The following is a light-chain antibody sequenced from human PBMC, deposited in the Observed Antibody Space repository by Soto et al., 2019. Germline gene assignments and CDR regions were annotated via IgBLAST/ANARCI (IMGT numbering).Light chain of an antibody. J-gene: IGKJ1*01. Sequence: EIVMTQSPATLSVSPGERATLSCRASQRVSINLAWYQQKPGQAPRLLIYGASTRATGIPARFSGSGSGTEYTLTINCLQSEDFAVYYCQHYNNWPPWTFGQGTKVEIK. CDR2: GAS. CDR1: QRVSIN. V-gene: IGKV3-15*01. CDR3: QHYNNWPPWT.